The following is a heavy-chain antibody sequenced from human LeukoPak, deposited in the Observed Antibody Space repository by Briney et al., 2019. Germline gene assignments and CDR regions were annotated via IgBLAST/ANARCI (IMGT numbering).Heavy chain of an antibody. Sequence: PSQTLSLTCTVSGGSISIGFYYWSWIRQHPGKGLEWIGHIYHTGSSYYNPTLKSRVTISVDTSKNQFSLRLKSVTAADTAVYYCARLVARVRGVTYYFDYWGQGTLVTVSS. D-gene: IGHD3-10*01. CDR3: ARLVARVRGVTYYFDY. CDR2: IYHTGSS. CDR1: GGSISIGFYY. V-gene: IGHV4-31*03. J-gene: IGHJ4*02.